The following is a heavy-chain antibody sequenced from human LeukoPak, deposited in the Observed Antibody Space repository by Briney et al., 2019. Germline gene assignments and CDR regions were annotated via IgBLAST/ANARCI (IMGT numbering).Heavy chain of an antibody. V-gene: IGHV4-61*02. Sequence: PSETLSLTCTVSGGSISSGSYYWSWIRQPAGKGLEWIGRIYTSGSTNYNPSLKSRVTISVDTSKNQFSLKLSSVTAADTAVYYCARDDPGGYSGYDYVNWGQGTLVTVSS. CDR1: GGSISSGSYY. J-gene: IGHJ4*02. D-gene: IGHD5-12*01. CDR3: ARDDPGGYSGYDYVN. CDR2: IYTSGST.